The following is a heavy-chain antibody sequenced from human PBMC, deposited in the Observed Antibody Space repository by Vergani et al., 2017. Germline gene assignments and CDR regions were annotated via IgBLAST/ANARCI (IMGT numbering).Heavy chain of an antibody. CDR1: GGTFSSYA. J-gene: IGHJ6*02. Sequence: QVQLVQSGAEVKKPGSSVKVSCKASGGTFSSYAISWVRQAPGQGLEWMGRIIPIFGTANYAQKFQGRVTITADESTSTAYMALSSLRSEDTAGYYCSREGSEGPYCSGGSCNPTYYYYGMDVWGQGTTVTVSS. CDR2: IIPIFGTA. CDR3: SREGSEGPYCSGGSCNPTYYYYGMDV. D-gene: IGHD2-15*01. V-gene: IGHV1-69*18.